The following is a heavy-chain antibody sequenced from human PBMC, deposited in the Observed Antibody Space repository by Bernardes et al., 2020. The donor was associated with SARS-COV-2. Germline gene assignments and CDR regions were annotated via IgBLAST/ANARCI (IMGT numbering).Heavy chain of an antibody. J-gene: IGHJ6*02. CDR3: VGSSCSRDCYIGGLRSWDYGMDV. Sequence: SETLSLTCTVSSGSISNSNYYWGWIRQPPGKGLEWIGSIYSSGTTYKNPSLQSRVTKSVDTSKNQFSLRLTSVTAADTAVYYCVGSSCSRDCYIGGLRSWDYGMDVWGQGTTVTVSS. D-gene: IGHD2-21*02. CDR1: SGSISNSNYY. CDR2: IYSSGTT. V-gene: IGHV4-39*01.